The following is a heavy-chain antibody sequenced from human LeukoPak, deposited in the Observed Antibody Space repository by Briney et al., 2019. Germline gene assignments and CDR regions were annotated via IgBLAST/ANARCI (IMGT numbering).Heavy chain of an antibody. CDR2: ISYDGSNK. CDR1: GFTFSSYG. V-gene: IGHV3-30*03. D-gene: IGHD6-19*01. Sequence: GGSLRLSCAASGFTFSSYGMHWVRQAPGKGLEWVAVISYDGSNKYYADSVKGRFTISRDNSENTLYLQINSLRAEDTAVYYCARAACLQCAFDYWGQGTLVTVSS. CDR3: ARAACLQCAFDY. J-gene: IGHJ4*02.